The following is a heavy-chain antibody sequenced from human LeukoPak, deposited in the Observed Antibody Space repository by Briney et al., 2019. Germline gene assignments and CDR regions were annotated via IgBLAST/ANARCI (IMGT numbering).Heavy chain of an antibody. CDR1: GFTVSSNS. CDR3: TTSTSPPTVVVNYHDAFDI. J-gene: IGHJ3*02. V-gene: IGHV3-15*01. CDR2: IKSKTDGGTT. D-gene: IGHD3-22*01. Sequence: SGGSLRLSCAASGFTVSSNSMSWVRQAPGKGLEWVGRIKSKTDGGTTDYAAPVKGRFTISRDDSKNTLYLQMNSLKTEDTAVYYCTTSTSPPTVVVNYHDAFDIWGQGTVVTVSS.